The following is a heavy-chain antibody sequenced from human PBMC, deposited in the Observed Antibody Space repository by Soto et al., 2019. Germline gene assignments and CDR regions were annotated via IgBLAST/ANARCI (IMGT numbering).Heavy chain of an antibody. Sequence: QAQLVQSGAEVKKPGASVKVSCKASGYRFTSYGISWVRQAPGQGHEWLGWISAYDGNTKYAQILQGRVSMTTDTSTNTAYMQLRSLRSDDTAMYYCARGGYYDSSGSRNYFYYGMNVWGQGTTVTVSS. CDR2: ISAYDGNT. CDR3: ARGGYYDSSGSRNYFYYGMNV. V-gene: IGHV1-18*01. CDR1: GYRFTSYG. J-gene: IGHJ6*02. D-gene: IGHD3-22*01.